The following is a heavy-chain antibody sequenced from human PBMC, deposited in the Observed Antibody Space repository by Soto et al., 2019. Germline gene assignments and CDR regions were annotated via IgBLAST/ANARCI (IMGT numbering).Heavy chain of an antibody. D-gene: IGHD1-26*01. Sequence: EVQLVESGGGLVQPGGSLRLSCAASGFTFSSYSMNWVRQAPGRGWEWVSYISSSSSTIYYADSVKGRFTISRDNAKNSLYLQMNSLRDEDTAVYYCARDAPLGRVDFDYWGQGTLVTVSS. CDR1: GFTFSSYS. CDR3: ARDAPLGRVDFDY. J-gene: IGHJ4*02. V-gene: IGHV3-48*02. CDR2: ISSSSSTI.